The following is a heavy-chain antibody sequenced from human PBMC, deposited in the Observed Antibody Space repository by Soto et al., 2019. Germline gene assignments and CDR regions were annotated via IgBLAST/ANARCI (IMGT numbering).Heavy chain of an antibody. CDR2: VYYSGTT. Sequence: PSETLSLTYTVSGGSISSYHWSWIRQPPGKGLEWIGYVYYSGTTNYNPSLKGRVSISVDTSKNQFSLKLSSVTAADTAVYYCARGGEQWPDYLLGPYFDYWGQGTLVTVSS. CDR1: GGSISSYH. J-gene: IGHJ4*02. D-gene: IGHD6-19*01. CDR3: ARGGEQWPDYLLGPYFDY. V-gene: IGHV4-59*01.